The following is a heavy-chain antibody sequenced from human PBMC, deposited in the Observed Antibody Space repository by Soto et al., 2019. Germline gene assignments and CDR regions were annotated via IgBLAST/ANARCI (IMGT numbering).Heavy chain of an antibody. Sequence: KLPETLSLTCPVSGGSISSSSYYWGWIRQPPGKGLEWIGSIYYSGSTYYNPSLKSRVTISVDTSKNQFSLKLSSVTAADTAVYYCARHYGELVNEYYFDYWGQGTLVTVSS. V-gene: IGHV4-39*01. CDR1: GGSISSSSYY. CDR3: ARHYGELVNEYYFDY. D-gene: IGHD3-9*01. J-gene: IGHJ4*02. CDR2: IYYSGST.